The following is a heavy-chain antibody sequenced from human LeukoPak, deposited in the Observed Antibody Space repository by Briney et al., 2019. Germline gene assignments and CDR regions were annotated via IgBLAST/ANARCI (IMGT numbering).Heavy chain of an antibody. CDR3: ARRSSDY. J-gene: IGHJ4*02. CDR2: IKQDGSEK. D-gene: IGHD6-6*01. CDR1: GFTFSNYW. V-gene: IGHV3-7*03. Sequence: GGSLRLSCAASGFTFSNYWMSWVRQAPGKGLEWVANIKQDGSEKYYVDSVKGRFTISRDNSKNTLYLQMNSLRAEDTAVYYCARRSSDYWGQGTLVTVSS.